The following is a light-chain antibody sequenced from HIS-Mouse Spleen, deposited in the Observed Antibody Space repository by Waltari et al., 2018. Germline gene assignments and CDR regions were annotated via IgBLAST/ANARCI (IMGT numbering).Light chain of an antibody. CDR2: EGS. CDR1: SSDVGSYNL. V-gene: IGLV2-23*01. CDR3: CSYAGSSTVV. Sequence: QSALTQPASVSGSPGQSITISCTGTSSDVGSYNLVSWYQQHPGKAPNIMIEEGSKRPSGVSKRLSGSKSGNTAFLTISGLQAEDEADYYCCSYAGSSTVVFGGGTKLTVL. J-gene: IGLJ2*01.